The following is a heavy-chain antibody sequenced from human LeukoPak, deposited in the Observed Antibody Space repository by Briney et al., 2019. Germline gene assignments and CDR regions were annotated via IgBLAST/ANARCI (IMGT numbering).Heavy chain of an antibody. CDR2: INHSGST. CDR3: ARHYSSGYYPSPVFDY. CDR1: GGSFSGYY. J-gene: IGHJ4*02. Sequence: PSETLSLTCAVYGGSFSGYYWSWIRQPPGKGLEWIGEINHSGSTNYNPSLKSRVTISVDTSKNQFSLKLSSVTAADTAVYYCARHYSSGYYPSPVFDYWGQGTLVTVSS. D-gene: IGHD3-22*01. V-gene: IGHV4-34*01.